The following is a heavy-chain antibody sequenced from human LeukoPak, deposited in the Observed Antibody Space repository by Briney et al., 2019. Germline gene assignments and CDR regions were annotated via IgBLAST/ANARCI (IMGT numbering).Heavy chain of an antibody. V-gene: IGHV4-39*07. CDR3: AKYCGGDCVSGGTLDY. CDR2: IYYSGST. Sequence: SETLSLTCTVSGGSISSSSYYWGWIRQPPGKGLEWIGNIYYSGSTYYNPSLKSRVTISVDTSKNQFSLKLSSVTAADTAVYYCAKYCGGDCVSGGTLDYWGQGTLVTVSS. D-gene: IGHD2-21*02. CDR1: GGSISSSSYY. J-gene: IGHJ4*02.